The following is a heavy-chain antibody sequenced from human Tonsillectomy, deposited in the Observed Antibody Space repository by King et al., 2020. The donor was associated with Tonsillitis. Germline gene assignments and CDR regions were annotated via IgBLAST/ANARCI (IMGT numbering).Heavy chain of an antibody. CDR3: ARDSSGWGPGFDY. CDR2: IISSSSYI. V-gene: IGHV3-21*01. J-gene: IGHJ4*02. CDR1: GFTFSSYS. Sequence: VQLVESWGGLVKPGGFLRLSCAASGFTFSSYSMNWVRQAPGKGLEWVSSIISSSSYIYYADSVKGRFTISRDNAKNSLYLQMNSMRAEDTAVYYCARDSSGWGPGFDYWGQGTLVTVSS. D-gene: IGHD6-19*01.